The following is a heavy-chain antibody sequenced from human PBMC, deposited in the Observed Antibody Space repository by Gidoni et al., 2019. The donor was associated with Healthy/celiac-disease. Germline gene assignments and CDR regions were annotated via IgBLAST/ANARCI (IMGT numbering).Heavy chain of an antibody. Sequence: EVQLVESGGGLVKPGGSLRLSCAASGFTFSSYSMNWVRQAPGKGLEWVSSISSSSSYIYYADSGKGRFTIPRDNAQNSLYLQMNSLRAEDTAVYYCARDGAYYYYGMDVWGQGTTVTVSS. CDR2: ISSSSSYI. CDR3: ARDGAYYYYGMDV. CDR1: GFTFSSYS. V-gene: IGHV3-21*01. D-gene: IGHD3-16*01. J-gene: IGHJ6*02.